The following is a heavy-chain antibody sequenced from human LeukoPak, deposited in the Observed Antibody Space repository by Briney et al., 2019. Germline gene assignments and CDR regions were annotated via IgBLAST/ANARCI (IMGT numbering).Heavy chain of an antibody. CDR1: GGSISSSSYY. D-gene: IGHD3-22*01. V-gene: IGHV4-39*01. CDR3: ARIYGSGYYPSAFDI. J-gene: IGHJ3*02. Sequence: SETLSLTCTVSGGSISSSSYYWGWIRQPPGKGLEWIGSIYYSGSTYYNLSLKSRVTISVDTSKNQFSLKLSSVTAADTAVYYCARIYGSGYYPSAFDIWGQGTMVTVSS. CDR2: IYYSGST.